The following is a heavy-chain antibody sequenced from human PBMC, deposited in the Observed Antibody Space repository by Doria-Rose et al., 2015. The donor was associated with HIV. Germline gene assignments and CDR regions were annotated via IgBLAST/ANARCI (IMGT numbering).Heavy chain of an antibody. Sequence: SGPVLVKPTETLTLTCTVSGVSLSSPGMGLSWIRQPPGKALEWLANIFSDDERSYKASLKSRLTISRGTSKSQVFLTMTDMDPVDTATYYCARIKSSRWYHKYYFDFWGQGTLVIVSA. CDR1: GVSLSSPGMG. CDR3: ARIKSSRWYHKYYFDF. D-gene: IGHD6-13*01. J-gene: IGHJ4*02. V-gene: IGHV2-26*01. CDR2: IFSDDER.